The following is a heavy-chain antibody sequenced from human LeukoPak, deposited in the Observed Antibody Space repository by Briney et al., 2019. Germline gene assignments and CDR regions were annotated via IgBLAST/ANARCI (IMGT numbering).Heavy chain of an antibody. J-gene: IGHJ4*02. CDR1: GFTFSTYW. V-gene: IGHV3-7*05. D-gene: IGHD2-21*02. CDR2: IKYDGSDK. CDR3: ARDFSVVTVDY. Sequence: GGSLRLSCAASGFTFSTYWMSWVRQAPGKGLEWVANIKYDGSDKYYVDSVKGRFTISRDNAKNSLYLQMNSLRAEDTAVYYCARDFSVVTVDYWGQGTLVTVSS.